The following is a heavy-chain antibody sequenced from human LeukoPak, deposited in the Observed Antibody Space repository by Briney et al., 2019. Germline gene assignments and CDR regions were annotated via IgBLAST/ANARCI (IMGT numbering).Heavy chain of an antibody. V-gene: IGHV3-11*04. CDR3: ARDGLGCSSTSCPSPFDY. Sequence: PGGSLRLSCAASGFTFSDYYMSWIRQAPGKGLEWVSYISSSGSTIYYADSAKGRFTISRDNAKNSLYLQMNSLRAEDTAVYYCARDGLGCSSTSCPSPFDYWGQGTLVTVSS. CDR1: GFTFSDYY. J-gene: IGHJ4*02. D-gene: IGHD2-2*01. CDR2: ISSSGSTI.